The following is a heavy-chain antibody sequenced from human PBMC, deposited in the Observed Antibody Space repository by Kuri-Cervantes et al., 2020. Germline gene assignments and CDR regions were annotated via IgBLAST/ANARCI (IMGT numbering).Heavy chain of an antibody. CDR3: ARASIPYCSSTSCHFRG. Sequence: SVKVSCKASGYTFTSYAMNWVRQAPGQGLEWMGGIIPIFGTANYAQKFQGRVTITADESTSTAYMELSSLRSEDTAVYYCARASIPYCSSTSCHFRGWGQGTLVTVSS. D-gene: IGHD2-2*01. CDR1: GYTFTSYA. J-gene: IGHJ4*02. V-gene: IGHV1-69*13. CDR2: IIPIFGTA.